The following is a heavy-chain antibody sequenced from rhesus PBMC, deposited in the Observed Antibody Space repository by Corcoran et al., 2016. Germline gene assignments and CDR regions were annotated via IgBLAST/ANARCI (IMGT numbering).Heavy chain of an antibody. CDR2: LYGNHP. CDR1: GGSISGGYD. V-gene: IGHV4-76*01. D-gene: IGHD6-13*01. CDR3: AGHLSTWSTSFDY. J-gene: IGHJ4*01. Sequence: QVQLQESGPGLVKPSETLSLTCAVSGGSISGGYDWSWIRQPPGKGLEWIGYLYGNHPNYRPSLNNRVTIYKNTSQSLFSLTLSSVTAADTVVYYCAGHLSTWSTSFDYWGQGVLVTVSS.